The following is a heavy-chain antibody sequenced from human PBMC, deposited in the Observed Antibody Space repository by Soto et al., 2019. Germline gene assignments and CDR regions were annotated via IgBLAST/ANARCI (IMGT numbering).Heavy chain of an antibody. CDR3: ARIKSLITIFGVVIPPLDY. Sequence: PSETLSLTCTVSGGSISSYYWSWIRQPPGKGLEWIGYIYYSGSTNYNPSLKSRVTISVDTSKNQFSLKLSSVTAADTAVYYCARIKSLITIFGVVIPPLDYRGQGTQVTVSS. J-gene: IGHJ4*02. CDR1: GGSISSYY. D-gene: IGHD3-3*01. V-gene: IGHV4-59*01. CDR2: IYYSGST.